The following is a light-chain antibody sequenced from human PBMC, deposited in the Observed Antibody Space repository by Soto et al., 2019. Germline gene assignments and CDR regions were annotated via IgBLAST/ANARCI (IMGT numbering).Light chain of an antibody. J-gene: IGKJ5*01. V-gene: IGKV1-33*01. CDR1: QDISNY. CDR3: QQYDNIPIT. Sequence: IHMAQFTSSLSASVGDRVPIPCQASQDISNYLNWYQQKTGKATQLLIYDASNLETGVPSKLSGSGSGIDFTFPISSLQPEDIATYYCQQYDNIPITFGQGTRLEIK. CDR2: DAS.